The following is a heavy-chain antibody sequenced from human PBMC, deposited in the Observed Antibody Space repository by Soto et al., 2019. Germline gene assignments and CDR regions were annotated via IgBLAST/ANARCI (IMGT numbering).Heavy chain of an antibody. Sequence: QVHLVQSGAEVKKAGASVKVSCKASGDTFTGYYVHWVRQAPGQGLEWMGWINPNSGGTNYAQKFQDRVTMTRDTSMNTVYMELSRLGSDDTAVYYCARVMADIYQDSSGYYFYYWGQGTLVTVSS. D-gene: IGHD3-22*01. V-gene: IGHV1-2*02. CDR3: ARVMADIYQDSSGYYFYY. J-gene: IGHJ4*01. CDR2: INPNSGGT. CDR1: GDTFTGYY.